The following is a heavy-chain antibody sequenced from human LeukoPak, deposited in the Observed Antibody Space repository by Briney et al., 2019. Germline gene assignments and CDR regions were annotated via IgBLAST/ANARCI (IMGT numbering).Heavy chain of an antibody. Sequence: PGRSLRLSCAASGFTFSSYAMHWVRQAPGKGLEWVAVISYDGSNKYYADSVKGRFTISRDNSKNTLYLQMNSLRAEDTAVYYCARDRFFYYDSSDYWGQGTLVTVSS. CDR2: ISYDGSNK. CDR1: GFTFSSYA. CDR3: ARDRFFYYDSSDY. J-gene: IGHJ4*02. D-gene: IGHD3-22*01. V-gene: IGHV3-30-3*01.